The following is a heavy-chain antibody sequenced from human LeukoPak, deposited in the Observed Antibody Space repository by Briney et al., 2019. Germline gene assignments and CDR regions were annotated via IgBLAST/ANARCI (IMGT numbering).Heavy chain of an antibody. CDR3: ARGSWYDPNWFDP. Sequence: SETLSLTCAVYGGSFSGYYWSWIRQPPGKGLEWIEEINHSGSTNYNPSLKSRVTISVDTSKNQFSLKLSSVTAADTAVYYCARGSWYDPNWFDPWGQGTLVTVSS. V-gene: IGHV4-34*01. D-gene: IGHD6-13*01. CDR2: INHSGST. CDR1: GGSFSGYY. J-gene: IGHJ5*02.